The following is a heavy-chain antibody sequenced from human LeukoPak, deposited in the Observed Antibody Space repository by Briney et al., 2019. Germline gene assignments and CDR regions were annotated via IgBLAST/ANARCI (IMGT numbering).Heavy chain of an antibody. CDR1: GFTFSSYA. D-gene: IGHD7-27*01. CDR2: PSHSGEIT. Sequence: GGSLRLSCAASGFTFSSYAMSWIRQAPGKGLEWVSGPSHSGEITFYADSVKGRFTTSRDNSKNTLYLQVNSLRAEDTAVYYCATDYWGSFNYWGQGTLVTVSS. J-gene: IGHJ4*02. V-gene: IGHV3-23*01. CDR3: ATDYWGSFNY.